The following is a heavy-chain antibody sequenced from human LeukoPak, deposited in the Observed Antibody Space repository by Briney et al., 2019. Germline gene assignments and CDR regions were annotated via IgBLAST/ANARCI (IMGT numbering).Heavy chain of an antibody. Sequence: HPGRSLRLSCAGSGLTFSTYGMHWVRQAPGKGLEWLAVISYDASNKYYADSEKGRFTISRDNSKNTVYLQMNSLRGEDTAVYYCVARSSWYYWGQGTLVTVSS. D-gene: IGHD6-13*01. CDR1: GLTFSTYG. J-gene: IGHJ4*02. CDR3: VARSSWYY. CDR2: ISYDASNK. V-gene: IGHV3-30*03.